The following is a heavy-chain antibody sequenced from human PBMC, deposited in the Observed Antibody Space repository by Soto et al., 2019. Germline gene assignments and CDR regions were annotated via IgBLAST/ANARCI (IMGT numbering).Heavy chain of an antibody. V-gene: IGHV3-23*01. CDR2: ISGSGGST. CDR1: GFTFSIYA. D-gene: IGHD4-17*01. J-gene: IGHJ2*01. Sequence: EVQLLESGGGLVQPGGSLRLSCAASGFTFSIYAMNWVRQAPGKGLEWVSVISGSGGSTYYADSVKGRFTISRDNSKNTLYLQMNSLRAEDTAVYYCARRTVGWYFDLWGHGTLVTVSS. CDR3: ARRTVGWYFDL.